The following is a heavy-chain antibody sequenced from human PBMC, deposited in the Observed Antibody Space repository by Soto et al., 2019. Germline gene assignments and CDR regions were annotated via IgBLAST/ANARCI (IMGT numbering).Heavy chain of an antibody. CDR2: IKQDGSEK. Sequence: GGSLRLSCAASGFTFSSYWMSWVRQAPGKGLEWVANIKQDGSEKYYVDSVKGRFTISRDNAKNSLYLQMNSLRAEDTAVYYCARVKSIAAAGAFDIWGQGTTVTVSS. D-gene: IGHD6-13*01. V-gene: IGHV3-7*03. CDR1: GFTFSSYW. CDR3: ARVKSIAAAGAFDI. J-gene: IGHJ3*02.